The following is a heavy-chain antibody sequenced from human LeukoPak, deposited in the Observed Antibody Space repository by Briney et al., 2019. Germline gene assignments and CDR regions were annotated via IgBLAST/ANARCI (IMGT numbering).Heavy chain of an antibody. CDR3: ARDSRYSGYDFDY. J-gene: IGHJ4*02. Sequence: GGSLRLSCAASGFTVSSNYMTWVRQAPGKGLEWVSVIYSGGSTYSADSVKGRFTISRDNSRNTLYLQINSLRAEDAAVYYCARDSRYSGYDFDYWGQGTLVTVSS. CDR2: IYSGGST. D-gene: IGHD5-12*01. V-gene: IGHV3-53*01. CDR1: GFTVSSNY.